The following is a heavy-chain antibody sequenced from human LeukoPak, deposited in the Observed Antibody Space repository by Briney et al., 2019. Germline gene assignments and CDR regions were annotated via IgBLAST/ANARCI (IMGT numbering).Heavy chain of an antibody. CDR3: AKAGEYSSSWYRYYYYYYMDV. CDR1: GFTFSSYA. CDR2: ISGSGGST. D-gene: IGHD6-13*01. Sequence: EGSLRLSCAASGFTFSSYAMSWVRQAPGKGLEWVSAISGSGGSTYYADSVKGRFTISRDNSKNTLYLQMNSLRAEDTAVYYCAKAGEYSSSWYRYYYYYYMDVWGKGTTVTVSS. J-gene: IGHJ6*03. V-gene: IGHV3-23*01.